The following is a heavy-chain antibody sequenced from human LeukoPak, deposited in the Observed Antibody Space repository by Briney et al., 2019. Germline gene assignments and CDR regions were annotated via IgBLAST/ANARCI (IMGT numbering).Heavy chain of an antibody. Sequence: SETLSLTCTVSGGSMSSHYWSWIRQPPGKGLEWIGYIYYSGSTNYNPSLKSRVTISVDTSKNQFSLKLSSVTAADTAVYYCARYSTSGGYYFDYWGQGTLVTVSS. CDR3: ARYSTSGGYYFDY. J-gene: IGHJ4*02. CDR2: IYYSGST. D-gene: IGHD4-11*01. CDR1: GGSMSSHY. V-gene: IGHV4-59*11.